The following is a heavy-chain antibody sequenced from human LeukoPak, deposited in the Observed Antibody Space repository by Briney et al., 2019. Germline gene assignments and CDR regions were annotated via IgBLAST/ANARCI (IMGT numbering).Heavy chain of an antibody. D-gene: IGHD3-22*01. Sequence: SSETLSLTCAVSGYSISSGYYWGWIRQPPGKGLEWIGSIYHSGSTYYNPSLKSRVAISVDTSKNQFSLKLSSVTAADTAVYYCARNYYDSSDYWGQGTLVTVSS. CDR3: ARNYYDSSDY. V-gene: IGHV4-38-2*01. J-gene: IGHJ4*02. CDR2: IYHSGST. CDR1: GYSISSGYY.